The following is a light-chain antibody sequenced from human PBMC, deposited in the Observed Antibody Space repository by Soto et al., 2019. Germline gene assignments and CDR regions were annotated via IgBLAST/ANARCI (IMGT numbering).Light chain of an antibody. CDR1: QSISNW. CDR3: QQYNSYSRM. J-gene: IGKJ1*01. CDR2: DAS. V-gene: IGKV1-5*01. Sequence: DVQMTQSPSTLSASVGDRVTITCRASQSISNWLAWYQQKPGKVPKLLIYDASSLESGVPSRFSGSGSGTEFTLTITSLQPDDFATYYCQQYNSYSRMFGQGTKVEIK.